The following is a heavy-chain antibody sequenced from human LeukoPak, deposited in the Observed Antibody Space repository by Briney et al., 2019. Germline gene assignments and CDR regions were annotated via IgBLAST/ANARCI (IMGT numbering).Heavy chain of an antibody. J-gene: IGHJ3*02. CDR2: INSGGST. Sequence: GGSLRLSCAVSGFTVSTNYMSWVRQAPGKGLEWVSLINSGGSTYYADSVKGRFTISRDNSKNTVYLRMNSLRAEDTAVYYCAKDRIAGHDTFDIWGQGTVVTVSS. V-gene: IGHV3-66*02. CDR1: GFTVSTNY. CDR3: AKDRIAGHDTFDI. D-gene: IGHD6-13*01.